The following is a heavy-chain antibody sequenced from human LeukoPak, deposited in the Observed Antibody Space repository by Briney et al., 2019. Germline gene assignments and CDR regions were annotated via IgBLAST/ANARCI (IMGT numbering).Heavy chain of an antibody. V-gene: IGHV3-33*01. D-gene: IGHD2-8*02. J-gene: IGHJ4*02. Sequence: PGGSLRLSCAASGFTFSGYGMHWVRQAPGKGLEGVAVIWYDGTNKYYADSVKGRFTISRDNSKNTLYLKMNSVRVEDTAVYYCARDFGSGHDYWGQGTLVTVSS. CDR3: ARDFGSGHDY. CDR2: IWYDGTNK. CDR1: GFTFSGYG.